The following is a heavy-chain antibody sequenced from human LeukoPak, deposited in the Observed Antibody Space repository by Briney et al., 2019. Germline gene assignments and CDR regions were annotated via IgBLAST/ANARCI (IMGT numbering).Heavy chain of an antibody. Sequence: GGSLRLSCAASGFTFSSYWMSWVRQAPGKGLEWVANIKQDGSEKYYVDSVKGRFTISRDNAKNSLYLQMNSLRAEDTAVYYCARDPGIWSGYYPDYWGKGTLVTVSS. CDR1: GFTFSSYW. J-gene: IGHJ4*02. V-gene: IGHV3-7*01. CDR2: IKQDGSEK. D-gene: IGHD3-3*01. CDR3: ARDPGIWSGYYPDY.